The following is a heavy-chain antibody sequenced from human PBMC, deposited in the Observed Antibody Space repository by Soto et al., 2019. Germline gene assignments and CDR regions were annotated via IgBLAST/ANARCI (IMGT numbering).Heavy chain of an antibody. CDR2: IRSSSSYI. CDR3: ARDLNDAFDI. CDR1: GFTFSSYS. V-gene: IGHV3-21*01. J-gene: IGHJ3*02. Sequence: GGSLRLSCAASGFTFSSYSMNWVRQAPGKGLEWVSSIRSSSSYIYYADSVKGRFTISRDNAKNSLYLQMNSLRAEDTAVYYCARDLNDAFDIWGQGTMVTVSS.